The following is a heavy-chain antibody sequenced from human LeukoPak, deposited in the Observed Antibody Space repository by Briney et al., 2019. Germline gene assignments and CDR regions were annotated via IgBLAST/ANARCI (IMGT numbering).Heavy chain of an antibody. Sequence: GGSLRLSCAASGFTFSSYGMHWVRQAPGKGLEWVAVISYDGSNKYYADSVKGRFTISRDNSKNTLYLQMISLRAEDTAVYYCAKAGGDSSGWFDYWGQGTLVTVSS. CDR1: GFTFSSYG. CDR2: ISYDGSNK. J-gene: IGHJ4*02. CDR3: AKAGGDSSGWFDY. V-gene: IGHV3-30*18. D-gene: IGHD6-19*01.